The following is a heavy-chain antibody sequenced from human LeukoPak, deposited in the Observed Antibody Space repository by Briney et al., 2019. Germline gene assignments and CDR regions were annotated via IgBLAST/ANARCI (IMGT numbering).Heavy chain of an antibody. J-gene: IGHJ6*03. CDR1: GFTFSSCS. Sequence: GGSLRLSCAASGFTFSSCSMSWVRQAPGKGLEWVGRIKSKTDGGTTDYAAPVKGRFTISRDDSKNTLYLQMNSLKTEDTAVYYCTTDVTMIVDKFTADYYYYMDVWGKGTTVTVSS. D-gene: IGHD3-22*01. CDR2: IKSKTDGGTT. CDR3: TTDVTMIVDKFTADYYYYMDV. V-gene: IGHV3-15*01.